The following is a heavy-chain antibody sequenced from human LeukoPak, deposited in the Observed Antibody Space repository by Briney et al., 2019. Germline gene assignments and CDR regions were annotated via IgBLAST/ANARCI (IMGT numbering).Heavy chain of an antibody. V-gene: IGHV1-8*01. J-gene: IGHJ6*03. CDR3: ARVGGVTMVRGVINYYYMDV. CDR1: GYTFTSYD. CDR2: MNPNSGNT. D-gene: IGHD3-10*01. Sequence: ASVKVSCKASGYTFTSYDINWVRQATGQGLEWMGWMNPNSGNTGYAQKFQSRVTMTRNTSISTAYMELRSLRSDDTAVYYCARVGGVTMVRGVINYYYMDVWGKGTTVTISS.